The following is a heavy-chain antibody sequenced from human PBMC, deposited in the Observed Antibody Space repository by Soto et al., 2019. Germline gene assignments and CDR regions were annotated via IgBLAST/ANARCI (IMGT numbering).Heavy chain of an antibody. CDR3: AIQSDSYYPLDSFHI. Sequence: PSETLSLTCTVPGGSISSGSYYWDWIRQPPGKGLEWIGNVYYSGSTNYNPSLESRVTISVDTSKNQFSLKLSSVTAADTAVYYCAIQSDSYYPLDSFHIWGQGTMVTVSS. CDR2: VYYSGST. J-gene: IGHJ3*02. V-gene: IGHV4-39*01. D-gene: IGHD3-22*01. CDR1: GGSISSGSYY.